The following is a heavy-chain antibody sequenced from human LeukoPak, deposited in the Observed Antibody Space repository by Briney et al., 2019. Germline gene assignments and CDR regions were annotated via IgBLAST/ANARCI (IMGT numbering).Heavy chain of an antibody. CDR2: IIPIFGTA. V-gene: IGHV1-69*13. D-gene: IGHD2-2*01. CDR3: ARGGEYCSSTSCYPNHFDY. CDR1: GYTFTSYG. J-gene: IGHJ4*02. Sequence: ASVKVSCKASGYTFTSYGFSWVRQAPGQGLEWMGGIIPIFGTANYAQKFQGRVTITADESTSTAYMELSSLRSEDTAVYYCARGGEYCSSTSCYPNHFDYWGQGTLVTVSS.